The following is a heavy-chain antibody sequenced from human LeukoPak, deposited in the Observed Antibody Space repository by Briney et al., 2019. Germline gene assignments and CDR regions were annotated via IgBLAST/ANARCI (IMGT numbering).Heavy chain of an antibody. CDR2: IYYSGST. V-gene: IGHV4-31*11. J-gene: IGHJ4*02. CDR1: GGSISSGGYY. CDR3: ARESGYDILTGLRQYYFDY. D-gene: IGHD3-9*01. Sequence: SGTLSLTCAVSGGSISSGGYYWSWIRQHPGKGLEWIGYIYYSGSTYYNPSLKSRVTISVDTSKNQFSLKLSSVTAADTAVYYCARESGYDILTGLRQYYFDYWGQGTLVTVSS.